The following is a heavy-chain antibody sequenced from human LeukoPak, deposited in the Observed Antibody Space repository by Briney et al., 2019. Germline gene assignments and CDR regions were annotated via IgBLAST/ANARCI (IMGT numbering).Heavy chain of an antibody. Sequence: GGSLRLSCAASGFTFSSYSMNWVRQAPGKGLEWVSSISSSSSYIYYADSVKGRFTISRDNAKNSLYLQMNSLRAEDTAVYYCARDRKNYYDSCAYYFDYWGQGTLVTVSS. J-gene: IGHJ4*01. CDR2: ISSSSSYI. CDR3: ARDRKNYYDSCAYYFDY. V-gene: IGHV3-21*01. CDR1: GFTFSSYS. D-gene: IGHD3-22*01.